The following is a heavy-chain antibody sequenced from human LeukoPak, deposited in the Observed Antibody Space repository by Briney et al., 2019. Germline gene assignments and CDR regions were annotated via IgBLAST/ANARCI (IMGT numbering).Heavy chain of an antibody. J-gene: IGHJ4*02. CDR2: FYRGGST. Sequence: GGSLRLSCAASGFTVSSNYMSWVRQAPGKGLEWVSVFYRGGSTYYADSVQGRFTISRDNSKNTVHLQMNSLRAEDTAVYYCARGAGWNYFEYWGQGTLVTVSS. D-gene: IGHD6-19*01. CDR3: ARGAGWNYFEY. V-gene: IGHV3-66*02. CDR1: GFTVSSNY.